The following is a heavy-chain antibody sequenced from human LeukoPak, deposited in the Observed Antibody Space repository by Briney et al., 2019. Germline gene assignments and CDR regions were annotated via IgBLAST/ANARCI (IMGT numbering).Heavy chain of an antibody. Sequence: GGSLRLSCAASGFTFSSYGMHWVRQAPGRGLEWVAFIRYDGSNKYYADSVKGRFTISRDNSKNTLYLQMNSLRAEDTAVYYCAKGRVDYGDYVDAFDIWGQGTMVTVSS. V-gene: IGHV3-30*02. CDR1: GFTFSSYG. D-gene: IGHD4-17*01. CDR2: IRYDGSNK. J-gene: IGHJ3*02. CDR3: AKGRVDYGDYVDAFDI.